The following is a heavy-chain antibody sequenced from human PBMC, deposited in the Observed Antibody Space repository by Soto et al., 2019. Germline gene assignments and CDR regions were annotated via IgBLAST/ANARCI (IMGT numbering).Heavy chain of an antibody. CDR3: ARSIVVVTALDY. CDR2: INAGNGNT. CDR1: GYTFTSYA. D-gene: IGHD2-21*02. Sequence: QVQLVQSGAEEKKPGASVKVSCKASGYTFTSYAMHWVRLAPGQRLERMGWINAGNGNTKYSQKFQGRVTITRDTSASTAYMELSSLRSEDTAVYYCARSIVVVTALDYWGQGTLVTVSS. V-gene: IGHV1-3*05. J-gene: IGHJ4*02.